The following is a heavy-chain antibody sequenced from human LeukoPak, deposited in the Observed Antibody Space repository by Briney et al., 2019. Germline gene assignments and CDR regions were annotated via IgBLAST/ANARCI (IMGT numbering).Heavy chain of an antibody. V-gene: IGHV4-61*02. J-gene: IGHJ5*02. Sequence: SETLSLTCTVSGGSISSGSYYWSWIRQPAGKGLEWIGRIYTSGSTNYNPSLKSRVTISVDTSKNQFSLKLSSVTAADTAVYYCARVDCSGGSCYSDYWFDPWGQGTLVTVSS. CDR1: GGSISSGSYY. D-gene: IGHD2-15*01. CDR3: ARVDCSGGSCYSDYWFDP. CDR2: IYTSGST.